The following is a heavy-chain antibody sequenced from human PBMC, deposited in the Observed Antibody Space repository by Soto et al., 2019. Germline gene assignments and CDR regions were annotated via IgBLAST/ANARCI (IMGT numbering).Heavy chain of an antibody. Sequence: QLQLQESGSGLVKPSQTLSLTCAVSGVSITRGGYSWSWIRQPPGKCLEWVGYIYHSGTTYYNPSLQSRLTISMDRSKNQFSLKLTSVTAADTAVYYCVRAPLGELSSYFEYWGQGTLVTVSS. CDR3: VRAPLGELSSYFEY. D-gene: IGHD3-16*02. V-gene: IGHV4-30-2*01. CDR1: GVSITRGGYS. CDR2: IYHSGTT. J-gene: IGHJ4*02.